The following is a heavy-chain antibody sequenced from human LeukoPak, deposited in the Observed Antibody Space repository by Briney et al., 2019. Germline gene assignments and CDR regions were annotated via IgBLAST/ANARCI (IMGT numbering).Heavy chain of an antibody. CDR3: ARERNQQLVSPYYYYGMDV. CDR1: GFTFDDYG. J-gene: IGHJ6*02. Sequence: GGSLRLSCAASGFTFDDYGMSWVRQAPGKGLEWVSGINWNGGSTGYADSVKGRFTISRDNAKNSLYLQMNSLRAEDTAVYYCARERNQQLVSPYYYYGMDVWGQGTTVTVSS. D-gene: IGHD6-13*01. CDR2: INWNGGST. V-gene: IGHV3-20*04.